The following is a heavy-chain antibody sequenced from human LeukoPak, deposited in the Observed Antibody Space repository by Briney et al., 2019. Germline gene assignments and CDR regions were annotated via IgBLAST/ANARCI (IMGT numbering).Heavy chain of an antibody. J-gene: IGHJ3*02. CDR1: GFTFSSYA. D-gene: IGHD5-12*01. Sequence: GGSLRLSCAASGFTFSSYAMHWVRQAPGKGLEWVAVISYDGSNKYYADSVKGRFTISRDNSKNTLYLQMNSLRAEDTAVYYCARGHSGYASSGAFDIWGQGTMVTVSS. CDR2: ISYDGSNK. CDR3: ARGHSGYASSGAFDI. V-gene: IGHV3-30*04.